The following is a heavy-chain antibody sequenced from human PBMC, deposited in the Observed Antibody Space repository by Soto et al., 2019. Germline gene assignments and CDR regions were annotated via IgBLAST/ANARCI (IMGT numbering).Heavy chain of an antibody. CDR3: AFLEWLFGAFDI. V-gene: IGHV3-23*01. CDR2: ISGSGGST. Sequence: GVLRLSCAASGFTFRSYVMNLVRQAPGKGLEWVSAISGSGGSTYYADSVKGRFTISRDNSKNTLYLQMNSLRAEDTAVYYCAFLEWLFGAFDIWGQGTMVTVS. D-gene: IGHD3-3*01. J-gene: IGHJ3*02. CDR1: GFTFRSYV.